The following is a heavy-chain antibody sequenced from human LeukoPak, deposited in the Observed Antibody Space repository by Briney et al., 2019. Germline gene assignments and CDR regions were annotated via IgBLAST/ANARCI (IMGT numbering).Heavy chain of an antibody. CDR1: GFTVSSNY. V-gene: IGHV3-53*01. Sequence: PGGSLRLSCAASGFTVSSNYMSWVRKAPGKGLEWVSVIYSGGSTYYADSVKGRFTISRDNSKNTLYLQMNSLRAEDTAVYYCARDSTSGSLFDYWGQGTLVTVSS. CDR3: ARDSTSGSLFDY. J-gene: IGHJ4*02. D-gene: IGHD3-3*01. CDR2: IYSGGST.